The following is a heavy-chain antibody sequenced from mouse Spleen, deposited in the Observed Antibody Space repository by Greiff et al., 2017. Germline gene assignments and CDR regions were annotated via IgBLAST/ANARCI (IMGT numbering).Heavy chain of an antibody. J-gene: IGHJ3*01. CDR2: ISSGGSYT. V-gene: IGHV5-6*01. CDR1: GFTFSSYG. D-gene: IGHD2-4*01. CDR3: AGLYYDYDGAY. Sequence: EVKLMESGGDLVKPGGSLKLSCAASGFTFSSYGMSWVRQTPDKRLEWVATISSGGSYTYYPDSVKGRFTISRDNAKNTLYLQMSSLKSEDTAMYYCAGLYYDYDGAYWGQGTLVTVSA.